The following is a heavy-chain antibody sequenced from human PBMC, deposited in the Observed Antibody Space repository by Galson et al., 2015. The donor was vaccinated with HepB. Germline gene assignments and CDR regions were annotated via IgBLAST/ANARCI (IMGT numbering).Heavy chain of an antibody. V-gene: IGHV1-69*02. CDR2: VIPVFGIS. D-gene: IGHD3-10*01. CDR3: VGSISGNYEI. Sequence: SVKVSCKASGGSFNDYSVTWVRQAPGQGLEWVGRVIPVFGISNHAQNLKGRVTISADKLTGTASMELRSLRFEDTAVYYCVGSISGNYEIWGQGTLVTVSS. CDR1: GGSFNDYS. J-gene: IGHJ4*02.